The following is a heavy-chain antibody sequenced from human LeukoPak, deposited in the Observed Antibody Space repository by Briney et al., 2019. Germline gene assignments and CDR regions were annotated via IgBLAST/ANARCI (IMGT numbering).Heavy chain of an antibody. D-gene: IGHD3-3*01. CDR2: ISSSSSYI. V-gene: IGHV3-21*01. CDR3: ARDRLQYYDFWSPNDY. CDR1: GFTFSSYS. Sequence: GGSLRLSCAASGFTFSSYSMNWVRQAPGKGLEWVSSISSSSSYIYYADSVKGRFTISRDNAKNSLYLQMNSQRAEDTAVYYCARDRLQYYDFWSPNDYWGQGTLVTVSS. J-gene: IGHJ4*02.